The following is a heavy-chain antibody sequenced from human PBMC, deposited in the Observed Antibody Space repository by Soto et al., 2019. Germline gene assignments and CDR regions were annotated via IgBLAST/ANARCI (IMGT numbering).Heavy chain of an antibody. Sequence: ASVKVSCKASGYTFTRHGISWVRQAPGQGLEWMGWISGYNGDTKYAPKFQGRVTMTKGTSTSTAYMELRSLTSDDTAVYYCAGDPSNTSGNYIYSDYWGQGALVTVSS. J-gene: IGHJ4*02. CDR1: GYTFTRHG. D-gene: IGHD3-22*01. CDR3: AGDPSNTSGNYIYSDY. CDR2: ISGYNGDT. V-gene: IGHV1-18*04.